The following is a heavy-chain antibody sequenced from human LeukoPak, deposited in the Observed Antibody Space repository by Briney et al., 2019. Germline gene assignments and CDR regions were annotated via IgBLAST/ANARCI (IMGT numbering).Heavy chain of an antibody. D-gene: IGHD1-26*01. CDR3: ARDLVEGATIRILDY. J-gene: IGHJ4*02. CDR2: INHSGST. V-gene: IGHV4-34*01. Sequence: SETLSLTCAVYGGSFSGYYWSWIRQPPGKGLEWIGEINHSGSTNYNPSLKSRVTISVDTSKNQFSLKLSSVTAADTAVYYCARDLVEGATIRILDYWGQGTLVTVSS. CDR1: GGSFSGYY.